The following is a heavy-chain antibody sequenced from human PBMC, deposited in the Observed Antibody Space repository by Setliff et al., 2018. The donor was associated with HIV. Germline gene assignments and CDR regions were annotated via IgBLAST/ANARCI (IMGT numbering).Heavy chain of an antibody. CDR3: ARSIYGSGTYPLDI. D-gene: IGHD3-10*01. CDR2: MYYTGTT. V-gene: IGHV4-4*07. Sequence: SETLSLTCTVSGGSLTGYHWSWIRQSAGKELEWIGLMYYTGTTDYNPSLMSRVTLSIDRSKNQFALEVNSMTAADAAVYYCARSIYGSGTYPLDIWSQGTLVTVSS. CDR1: GGSLTGYH. J-gene: IGHJ4*02.